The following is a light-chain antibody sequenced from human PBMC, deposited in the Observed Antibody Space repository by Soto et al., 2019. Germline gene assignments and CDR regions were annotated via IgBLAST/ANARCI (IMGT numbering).Light chain of an antibody. J-gene: IGKJ1*01. CDR1: QSVYSSY. CDR2: GAS. V-gene: IGKV3-20*01. CDR3: QQYGSSPRT. Sequence: EIVLAQSPGTLSLSPGERATLSCRASQSVYSSYVAWYQQKPGQAPRPLIYGASSRATGIPDRFSGSGSGTDFTLTISRLEPEDSAVYYCQQYGSSPRTFGQGTKVEIK.